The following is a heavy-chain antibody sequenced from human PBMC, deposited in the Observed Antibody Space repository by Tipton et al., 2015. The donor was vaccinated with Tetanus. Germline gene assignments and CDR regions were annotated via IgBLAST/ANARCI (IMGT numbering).Heavy chain of an antibody. J-gene: IGHJ4*02. CDR2: ISHSGTT. D-gene: IGHD3-22*01. Sequence: GLVKPSETLSLTCTVSGASIGSISYYWSWIRQPPGKGLEWLGYISHSGTTNYNPSLMSRVTLSLDTARGQFSLKLTSVTAADAAVYFCARDRRDFAYDSRGFYSPLYYFDNWGQGLRVTVSS. CDR3: ARDRRDFAYDSRGFYSPLYYFDN. V-gene: IGHV4-30-4*08. CDR1: GASIGSISYY.